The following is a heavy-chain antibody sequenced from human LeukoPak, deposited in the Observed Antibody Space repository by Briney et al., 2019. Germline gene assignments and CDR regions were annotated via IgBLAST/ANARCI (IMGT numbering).Heavy chain of an antibody. D-gene: IGHD6-6*01. J-gene: IGHJ6*02. Sequence: GGSLRFSCAASGFTFSSYGMHWVRQAPGKGLEWVAVIWYDGSNKYYADSVKGRFTISRDNSKNTLYLQMNSLRAEDTAVYYCAREFGYSSSGREGGFYYYGMDVWGQGTTVTVSS. CDR2: IWYDGSNK. CDR1: GFTFSSYG. V-gene: IGHV3-33*01. CDR3: AREFGYSSSGREGGFYYYGMDV.